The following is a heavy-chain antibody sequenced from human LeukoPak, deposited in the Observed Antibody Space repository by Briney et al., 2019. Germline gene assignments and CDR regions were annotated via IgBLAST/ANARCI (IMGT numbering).Heavy chain of an antibody. D-gene: IGHD1-20*01. Sequence: KSSETLSLTCAVAGASISNSNWWTWVRQPPGEGLGWLGEIFHSGSTNYKPSLKSRATISVDKSKNQFSLKLNSVTAADTAVYYCASRAPRDNFNRYLPIDYWGQGTLVTVSS. CDR2: IFHSGST. CDR1: GASISNSNW. J-gene: IGHJ4*02. V-gene: IGHV4-4*02. CDR3: ASRAPRDNFNRYLPIDY.